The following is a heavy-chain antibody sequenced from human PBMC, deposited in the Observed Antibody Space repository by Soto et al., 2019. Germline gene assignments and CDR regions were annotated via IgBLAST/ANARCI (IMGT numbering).Heavy chain of an antibody. CDR3: ARGRGNYYDSSGYYSLDAFDI. Sequence: SETLSLTCTVSGGSISSYYWSCIRQPPGKGLEWIGYIYYSGSTNYNPSLKSRVTISVDTSKNQFSLKLSSVTAADTAVYYCARGRGNYYDSSGYYSLDAFDIWGQGTMVTVSS. CDR2: IYYSGST. V-gene: IGHV4-59*01. CDR1: GGSISSYY. J-gene: IGHJ3*02. D-gene: IGHD3-22*01.